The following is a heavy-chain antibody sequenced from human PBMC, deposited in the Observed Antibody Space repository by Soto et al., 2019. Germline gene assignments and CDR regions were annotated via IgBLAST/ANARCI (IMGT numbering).Heavy chain of an antibody. Sequence: QVQLVQSGAEVKKPGSSVKVTYKASGGTFGIYTISWVRQAPGQGLEWMGGSANSAQKFQGRLTVTADESTSTVYLELSSLTSEDTAVYYCAREGPPDIAWFDPWGQGTLVSVSS. CDR2: GSA. D-gene: IGHD2-15*01. V-gene: IGHV1-69*01. J-gene: IGHJ5*02. CDR3: AREGPPDIAWFDP. CDR1: GGTFGIYT.